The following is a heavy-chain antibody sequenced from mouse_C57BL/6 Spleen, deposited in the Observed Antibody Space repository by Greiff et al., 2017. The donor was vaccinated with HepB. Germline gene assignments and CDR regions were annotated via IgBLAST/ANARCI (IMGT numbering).Heavy chain of an antibody. J-gene: IGHJ3*01. CDR1: GFTFSDYY. CDR2: ISNGGGST. Sequence: EVKVVESGGGLVQPGGSLKLSCAASGFTFSDYYMYWVRQTPEKRLEWVAYISNGGGSTYYPDTVKGRFTISRDNAKNTLYLQMSRLKSEDTAMYYCARPLRSRAFAYWGQGTLVTVSA. CDR3: ARPLRSRAFAY. V-gene: IGHV5-12*01. D-gene: IGHD1-1*01.